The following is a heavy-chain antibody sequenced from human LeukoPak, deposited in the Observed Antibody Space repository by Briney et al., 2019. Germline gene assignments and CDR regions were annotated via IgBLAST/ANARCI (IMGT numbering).Heavy chain of an antibody. J-gene: IGHJ3*02. V-gene: IGHV3-23*01. CDR3: AKDALMLTAIDAFDI. CDR1: GFTFSSYG. D-gene: IGHD2-21*02. CDR2: ISVSGGST. Sequence: PGGSLRLSCAASGFTFSSYGMTWVRQAPGKGLEWVSTISVSGGSTYYADSVKGRFTISRDNSKNTLYLQMNSLRAEDTAVYYCAKDALMLTAIDAFDIWGQGTMVTVSS.